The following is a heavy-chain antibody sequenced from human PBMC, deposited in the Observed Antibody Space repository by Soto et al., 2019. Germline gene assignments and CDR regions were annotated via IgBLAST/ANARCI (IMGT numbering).Heavy chain of an antibody. CDR1: GGSIRSPNFS. D-gene: IGHD4-17*01. V-gene: IGHV4-30-4*08. CDR2: IYDSGKT. CDR3: ARGPTTDKVDY. J-gene: IGHJ4*02. Sequence: SETLSLTCTVIGGSIRSPNFSWSWIRQPPGKGLEWIGHIYDSGKTYSNPSLKSQVTMSVDTSKTQFSLKLTSVTAADTAVYYCARGPTTDKVDYWGQGILVTVSS.